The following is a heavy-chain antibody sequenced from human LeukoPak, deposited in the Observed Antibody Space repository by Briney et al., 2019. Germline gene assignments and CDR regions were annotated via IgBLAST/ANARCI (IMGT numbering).Heavy chain of an antibody. D-gene: IGHD3-9*01. CDR3: AKDLGYDILTGYYDY. V-gene: IGHV3-48*03. J-gene: IGHJ4*02. CDR2: ISSSGNTI. CDR1: GFTFSSYE. Sequence: PGGSLRLSCAASGFTFSSYEMKWVRQAPGKGLEWVSSISSSGNTIYYADSVKGRFTISRDNAKNSLYLQMNSLRAEDTAVYYCAKDLGYDILTGYYDYWGQGTLVTVSS.